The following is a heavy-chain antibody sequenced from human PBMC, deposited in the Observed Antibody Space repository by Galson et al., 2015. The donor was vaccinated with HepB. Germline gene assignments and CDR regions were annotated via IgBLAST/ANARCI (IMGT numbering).Heavy chain of an antibody. D-gene: IGHD4-23*01. V-gene: IGHV3-23*05. J-gene: IGHJ4*01. Sequence: SLRLSCAASGIAFRDYGMSWVRQSPERGLEWVSTVDAIGTTTHYADSVRGRFTISRDNSRHTVSLKMNSLRVEDTAIYYSAKDCCGDSFFDYWGHGTLVIVS. CDR3: AKDCCGDSFFDY. CDR1: GIAFRDYG. CDR2: VDAIGTTT.